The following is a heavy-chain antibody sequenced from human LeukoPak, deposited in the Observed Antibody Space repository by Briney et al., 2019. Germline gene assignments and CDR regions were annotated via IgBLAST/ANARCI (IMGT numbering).Heavy chain of an antibody. CDR3: AKGKTPWEPKYYFDN. Sequence: GGSLRLSCAASGFTSSSYDMHWVRQAPGKGLEWVAVISYDGSNKYYADSVKGRFTISRDNSKNTLYLQLNSLRAEDTAVYYCAKGKTPWEPKYYFDNWGQGTLVTVSS. J-gene: IGHJ4*02. D-gene: IGHD1-26*01. CDR1: GFTSSSYD. CDR2: ISYDGSNK. V-gene: IGHV3-30*18.